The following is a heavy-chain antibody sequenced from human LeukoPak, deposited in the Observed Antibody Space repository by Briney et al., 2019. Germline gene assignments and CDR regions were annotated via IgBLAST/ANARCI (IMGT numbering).Heavy chain of an antibody. V-gene: IGHV3-23*01. D-gene: IGHD4-17*01. CDR3: AKDIYGDYVGYMDV. J-gene: IGHJ6*03. Sequence: GGSLRLSCAASGFNFNNYAMSWVRQAPGKGPEWVSGISGSGGNSYYADSVKGRFIISRDNSKNTLYLQMNSLRAEDTAVYYCAKDIYGDYVGYMDVWGKGTTVTVSS. CDR2: ISGSGGNS. CDR1: GFNFNNYA.